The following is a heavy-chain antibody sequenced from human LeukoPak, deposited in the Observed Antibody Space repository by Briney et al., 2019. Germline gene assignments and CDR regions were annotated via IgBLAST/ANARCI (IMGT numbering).Heavy chain of an antibody. CDR3: ASGLRVAPFGGVIVSLYYFDY. J-gene: IGHJ4*02. CDR1: GGSISSYY. Sequence: SETLSLTCTVSGGSISSYYWSWIRQPPGKGLEWIGYIYYSGSTNYNPSLKSRVTISVDTSKNQFSLKLSSVTAADTAVYYCASGLRVAPFGGVIVSLYYFDYWGQGTLVTVSS. V-gene: IGHV4-59*01. CDR2: IYYSGST. D-gene: IGHD3-16*02.